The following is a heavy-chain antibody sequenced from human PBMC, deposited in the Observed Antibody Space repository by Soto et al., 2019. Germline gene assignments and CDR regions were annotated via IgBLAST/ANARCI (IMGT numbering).Heavy chain of an antibody. CDR3: ARDWDEGGWRALDI. J-gene: IGHJ3*02. V-gene: IGHV1-69*01. Sequence: QVQLVQSGAEVKKPGSSVRVSCKASGGTFKTYTITWVRQAPGQGLEWMGGIIRFFGTATYAQKFQDRITITADSSTSTGYMELSSLRSEDTAIYYCARDWDEGGWRALDIWGQGTMVIVSA. D-gene: IGHD1-26*01. CDR1: GGTFKTYT. CDR2: IIRFFGTA.